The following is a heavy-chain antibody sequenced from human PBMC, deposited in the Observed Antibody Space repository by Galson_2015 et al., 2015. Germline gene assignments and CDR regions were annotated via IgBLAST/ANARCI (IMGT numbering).Heavy chain of an antibody. V-gene: IGHV1-8*01. D-gene: IGHD3-3*01. CDR2: MNPNSGNT. J-gene: IGHJ5*02. Sequence: SVKVSCKASGYTFTSYDINWVRQAPGQGLEWMGWMNPNSGNTGYAQKFQGRVTMTRNTSISTAYMELSSLRSEDTAVYYCARNRGGFTIFGFDPWGQGTLVTVSS. CDR3: ARNRGGFTIFGFDP. CDR1: GYTFTSYD.